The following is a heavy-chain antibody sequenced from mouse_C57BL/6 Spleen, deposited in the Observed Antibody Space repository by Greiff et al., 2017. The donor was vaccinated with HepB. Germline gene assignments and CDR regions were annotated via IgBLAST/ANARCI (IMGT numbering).Heavy chain of an antibody. D-gene: IGHD3-2*02. V-gene: IGHV7-3*01. Sequence: EVKLMESGGGLVQPGGSLSFSCAASGFTFTDYYMSWVRQPPGKALEWLGFIRNKANGYTTEYSASVKGRFTISRDNSQSILYLQMNALRAEDSATYYCARYGAQAHYYAMDYWGQGTSVTVAS. CDR2: IRNKANGYTT. CDR3: ARYGAQAHYYAMDY. J-gene: IGHJ4*01. CDR1: GFTFTDYY.